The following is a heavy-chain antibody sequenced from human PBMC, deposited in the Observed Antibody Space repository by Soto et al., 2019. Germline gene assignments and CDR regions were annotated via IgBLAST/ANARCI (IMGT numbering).Heavy chain of an antibody. Sequence: ASVKVSCKASGYTFTSYYMHWVRQAPGQGLEWMGIINPSGGSTSYAQKFQGRVTMTRDTSTSTVYMELSSLRAEDTAVYYCAIDPYGSYYFLNWFDPWGQGTLVPVSS. CDR1: GYTFTSYY. CDR3: AIDPYGSYYFLNWFDP. J-gene: IGHJ5*02. CDR2: INPSGGST. V-gene: IGHV1-46*01. D-gene: IGHD1-26*01.